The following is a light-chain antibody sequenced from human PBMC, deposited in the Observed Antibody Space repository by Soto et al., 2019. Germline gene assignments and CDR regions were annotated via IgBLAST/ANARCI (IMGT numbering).Light chain of an antibody. CDR1: QSVSSSH. Sequence: EIVLTQSPGTLSLSPGERATLSCRASQSVSSSHLAWYQQKPGQAPRLLISGASSRATGIPDRFTGSGSGTDFTHTISTLEPEDFAVYYWQQYGSSPRTFGQGNKVEIK. CDR2: GAS. J-gene: IGKJ1*01. V-gene: IGKV3-20*01. CDR3: QQYGSSPRT.